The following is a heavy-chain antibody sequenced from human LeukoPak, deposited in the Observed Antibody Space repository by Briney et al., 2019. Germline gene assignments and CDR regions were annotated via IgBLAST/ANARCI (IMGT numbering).Heavy chain of an antibody. Sequence: GGSLRLSCAASGFTVSSNYMSWVRQAPGKGLEWVSVIYSGGTTYYADSVKGRFTISRDNSKNTLYLQMNSLRAEDTAVYYCARTTAFAPHFDYWGQGTLVTVSS. CDR3: ARTTAFAPHFDY. CDR2: IYSGGTT. V-gene: IGHV3-66*01. J-gene: IGHJ4*02. CDR1: GFTVSSNY. D-gene: IGHD1-1*01.